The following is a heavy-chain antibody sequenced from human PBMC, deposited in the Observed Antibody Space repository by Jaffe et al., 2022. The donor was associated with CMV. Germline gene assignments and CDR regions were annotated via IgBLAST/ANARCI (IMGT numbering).Heavy chain of an antibody. Sequence: QVQLVQSGAEVKKPGASVKVSCKASGYTFTSYAMHWVRQAPGQRLEWMGWINAGNGNTKYSQKFQGRVTITRDTSASTAYMELSSLRSEDTAVYYCAREMGPKYCGGDCQSDYWGQGTLVTVSS. J-gene: IGHJ4*02. CDR3: AREMGPKYCGGDCQSDY. V-gene: IGHV1-3*01. CDR1: GYTFTSYA. D-gene: IGHD2-21*02. CDR2: INAGNGNT.